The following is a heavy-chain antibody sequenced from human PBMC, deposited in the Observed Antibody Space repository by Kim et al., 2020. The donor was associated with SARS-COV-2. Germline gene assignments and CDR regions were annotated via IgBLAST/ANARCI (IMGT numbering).Heavy chain of an antibody. CDR1: GYTFTSYG. J-gene: IGHJ4*02. CDR2: ISAYNGNT. Sequence: ASVKVSCKASGYTFTSYGISWVRQAPGQGLEWMGWISAYNGNTNYAQKLQGRVTMTTDTSTSTAYMELRSLRSDDTAVYYCARDITMVRGVTPCDYWGQGTLVTVSS. D-gene: IGHD3-10*01. V-gene: IGHV1-18*01. CDR3: ARDITMVRGVTPCDY.